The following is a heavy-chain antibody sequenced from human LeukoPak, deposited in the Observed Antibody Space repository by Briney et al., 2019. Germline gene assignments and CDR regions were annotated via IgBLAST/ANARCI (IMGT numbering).Heavy chain of an antibody. V-gene: IGHV1-2*02. CDR2: INPGSGAT. CDR1: GYTFTGSY. J-gene: IGHJ5*02. CDR3: ARSRYNWNANWFDP. D-gene: IGHD1-1*01. Sequence: ASVKVSCKASGYTFTGSYIHWVRQAPGQGLEWMAWINPGSGATKYAQKFQGRVTMTRDTSISTAYMELTRLTSDDTAVYYCARSRYNWNANWFDPWGQGSLVSVSS.